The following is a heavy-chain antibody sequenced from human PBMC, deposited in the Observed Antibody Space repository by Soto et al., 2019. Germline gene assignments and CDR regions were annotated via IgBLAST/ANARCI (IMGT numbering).Heavy chain of an antibody. CDR3: AERLVLWSGLTNSRAR. CDR2: IKQDGSEK. V-gene: IGHV3-7*05. J-gene: IGHJ4*02. D-gene: IGHD6-19*01. Sequence: GESLKISCAASGFTFSSYWMSWVRQAPGKGLEWVANIKQDGSEKYYVDSVKGRFTISRDNAKNSLYLQMNSLRAEDTAVYYCAERLVLWSGLTNSRARRGQGTLVTVSS. CDR1: GFTFSSYW.